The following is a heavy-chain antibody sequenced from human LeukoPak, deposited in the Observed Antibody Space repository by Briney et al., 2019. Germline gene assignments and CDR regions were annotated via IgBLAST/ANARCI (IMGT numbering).Heavy chain of an antibody. CDR1: GGSISSYY. V-gene: IGHV4-59*01. CDR3: ARTTYRGYYFDY. CDR2: MYYSGST. J-gene: IGHJ4*02. D-gene: IGHD1-1*01. Sequence: SETLSLTCTVSGGSISSYYWSWIRQPPGKGLEWIGYMYYSGSTKYNPSLKSRVTISVDTSKNQFSLKLSSMTAADTAVYYCARTTYRGYYFDYWGQGTLVTVSS.